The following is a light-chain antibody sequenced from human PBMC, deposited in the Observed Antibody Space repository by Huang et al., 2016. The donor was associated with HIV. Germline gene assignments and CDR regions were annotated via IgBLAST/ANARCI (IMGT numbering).Light chain of an antibody. Sequence: EIVLTQSPGTLSLSPGERATLSCRASQSISTSYLAWYPQKPGQAPRLLIFGASSRATGIPDRFSGSGSGTDFTLIISRLEPEDFAVFYCQQYGSSPPTFGQGTKVEIK. V-gene: IGKV3-20*01. J-gene: IGKJ1*01. CDR1: QSISTSY. CDR2: GAS. CDR3: QQYGSSPPT.